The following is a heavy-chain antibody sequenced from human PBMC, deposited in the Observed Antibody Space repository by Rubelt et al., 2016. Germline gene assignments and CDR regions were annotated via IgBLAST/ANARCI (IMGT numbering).Heavy chain of an antibody. CDR2: IYYTGST. CDR3: AGSYGSGYGMEV. V-gene: IGHV4-39*07. Sequence: QLQLQESGPGLVKPSETLSLTCTVSGGSISGSGYYWVWIRQPPGKGLEWIGSIYYTGSTYYNPSLKSRVTISVDTSKKKFSLKLSSVTAADTAVYYCAGSYGSGYGMEVWGPGTTVTVSS. J-gene: IGHJ6*02. D-gene: IGHD3-10*01. CDR1: GGSISGSGYY.